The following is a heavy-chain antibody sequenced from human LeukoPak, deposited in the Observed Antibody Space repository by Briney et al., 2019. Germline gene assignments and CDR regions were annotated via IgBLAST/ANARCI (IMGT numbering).Heavy chain of an antibody. CDR3: ARPREAGSSSGWYFDY. V-gene: IGHV3-30-3*01. Sequence: GGSLRLSCAASGFTFSSYAMHWVRQAPGKGLEWVAVISYDGSNKIYAGSVKGRFTISRDDSKNTLYLQMNSLRAEDTAVYYCARPREAGSSSGWYFDYWGQGTLVTVSS. J-gene: IGHJ4*02. CDR1: GFTFSSYA. CDR2: ISYDGSNK. D-gene: IGHD6-19*01.